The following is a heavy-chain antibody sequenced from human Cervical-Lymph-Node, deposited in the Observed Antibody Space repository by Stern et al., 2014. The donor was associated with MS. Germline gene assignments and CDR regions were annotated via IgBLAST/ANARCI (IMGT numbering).Heavy chain of an antibody. CDR3: ARGELKEGLVRGMDV. D-gene: IGHD1-26*01. CDR2: ICPIFGTA. J-gene: IGHJ6*02. Sequence: VQLVESGAEVKKPGSSVKVSCKASGGTFSSYSISWVRQAPGPGLEWMGRICPIFGTASYDQNFQRRVTSSADESTSTAYMELSSLRSEDTAVYYCARGELKEGLVRGMDVWGQGTTVTVSS. V-gene: IGHV1-69*01. CDR1: GGTFSSYS.